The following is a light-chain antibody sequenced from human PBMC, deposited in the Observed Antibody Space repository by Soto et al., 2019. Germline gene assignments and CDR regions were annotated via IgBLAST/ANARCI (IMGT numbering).Light chain of an antibody. CDR1: NSDVGGYNY. Sequence: QSVLTQPASVSGSPGQSITISCTGTNSDVGGYNYVSWYQQHPGKAPKLLIYDVSSRPSGLSNRFSGSKSGNTASLIISGLQAEDEADYYCVSYTNSITYVFGSGTKLTVL. CDR2: DVS. CDR3: VSYTNSITYV. V-gene: IGLV2-14*03. J-gene: IGLJ1*01.